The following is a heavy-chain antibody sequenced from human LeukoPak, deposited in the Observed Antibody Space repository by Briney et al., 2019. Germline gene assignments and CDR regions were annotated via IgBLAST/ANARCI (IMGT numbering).Heavy chain of an antibody. D-gene: IGHD3-22*01. CDR3: ARDWYYYDSSGYYVHYFDY. CDR1: GGSISSGGYY. Sequence: SETLSLTCTVSGGSISSGGYYWSWIRQHPGKGLEWIGYIYYSGSTNYNPSLKSRVTISVDTSKNQFSLKLSSVTAADTAVYYCARDWYYYDSSGYYVHYFDYWGQGTLVTVSS. CDR2: IYYSGST. V-gene: IGHV4-31*03. J-gene: IGHJ4*02.